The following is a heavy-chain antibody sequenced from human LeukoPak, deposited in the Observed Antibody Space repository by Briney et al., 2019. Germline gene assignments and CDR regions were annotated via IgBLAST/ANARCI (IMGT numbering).Heavy chain of an antibody. D-gene: IGHD1-26*01. CDR1: GYAFSSYG. CDR2: ISGYNGNT. V-gene: IGHV1-18*01. J-gene: IGHJ6*02. CDR3: ARDSGSYYYYYGMDV. Sequence: ASVKVSCKASGYAFSSYGLSWVRQAPGQGLEWMGWISGYNGNTYYAQKLQGRVTMTTDSSTSTAYMELRSLRSDDTAVYYCARDSGSYYYYYGMDVWGQGTTVTVSS.